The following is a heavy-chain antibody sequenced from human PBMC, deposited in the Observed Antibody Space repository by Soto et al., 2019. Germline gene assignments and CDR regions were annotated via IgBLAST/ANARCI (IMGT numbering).Heavy chain of an antibody. CDR2: IYYSGST. J-gene: IGHJ6*02. CDR1: GGSVSSGSYY. D-gene: IGHD3-9*01. V-gene: IGHV4-61*01. Sequence: ETLSLTCTVSGGSVSSGSYYWSWIRQPPGKGLEWIGYIYYSGSTNYNPSLKSRVTISVDTSKNHFSLKLSFVTAADTAVLYCARDHYDILTGRYYYGMDVWGQGTTVTVSS. CDR3: ARDHYDILTGRYYYGMDV.